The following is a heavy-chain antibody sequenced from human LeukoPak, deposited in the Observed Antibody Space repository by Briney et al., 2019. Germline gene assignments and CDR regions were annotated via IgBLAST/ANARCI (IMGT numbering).Heavy chain of an antibody. Sequence: SETLSLTCTVSGGSISSGSYYWRWLRQPAGTGLEWIGRIYTSGSTNYNPSLKSRVTISVDTSKNQFSLKLSSVTAADTAVYYCARDYIAANWFDPWGQGTLVTVSS. V-gene: IGHV4-61*02. J-gene: IGHJ5*02. D-gene: IGHD5-12*01. CDR2: IYTSGST. CDR3: ARDYIAANWFDP. CDR1: GGSISSGSYY.